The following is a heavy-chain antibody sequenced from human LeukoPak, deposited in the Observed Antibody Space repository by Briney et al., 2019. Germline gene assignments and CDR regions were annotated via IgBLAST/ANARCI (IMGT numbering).Heavy chain of an antibody. D-gene: IGHD6-19*01. Sequence: GGSLRLSCAASGFTFNIYAMTWVRQAPGKGLEWVSHISGSGGITYYADSVKGRFTIFRDNSKNTLYLQMNSLRAEDTAVYHCAKTTAGNSSGRNPGWPVDYWGQGTLVTVSS. CDR2: ISGSGGIT. V-gene: IGHV3-23*01. CDR3: AKTTAGNSSGRNPGWPVDY. CDR1: GFTFNIYA. J-gene: IGHJ4*02.